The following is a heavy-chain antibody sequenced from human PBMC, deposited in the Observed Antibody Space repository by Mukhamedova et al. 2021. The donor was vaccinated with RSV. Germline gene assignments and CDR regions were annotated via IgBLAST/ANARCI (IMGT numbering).Heavy chain of an antibody. CDR2: NT. V-gene: IGHV4-34*01. J-gene: IGHJ4*02. CDR3: ARGEEIRGVDY. Sequence: NTNYNPSLKSRVTISVDTSKNQFSLKLSSVTAADTAVYYCARGEEIRGVDYWGQGTLVTVSS.